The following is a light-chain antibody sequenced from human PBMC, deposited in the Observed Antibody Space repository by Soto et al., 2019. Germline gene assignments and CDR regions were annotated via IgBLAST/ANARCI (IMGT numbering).Light chain of an antibody. Sequence: DIQMTQSPSTLSASVGDRVTITCRASQSINIWLAWFQQKPGKAPKFMIYKVSSLDSGVPSRFSGSGSGAEFTLTISSLEPDDFATYYCQQYSSYPWTFGQGTRVEIK. CDR1: QSINIW. CDR2: KVS. V-gene: IGKV1-5*03. CDR3: QQYSSYPWT. J-gene: IGKJ1*01.